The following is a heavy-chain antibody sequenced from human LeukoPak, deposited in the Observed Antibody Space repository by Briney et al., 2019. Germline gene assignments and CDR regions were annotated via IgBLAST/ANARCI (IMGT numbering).Heavy chain of an antibody. Sequence: ASVKVSCKASGYTFTSYYLHWVRQAPGQGLEWMGINSPSGSGTTYAQKFQGRVTMTRDMSTSTVYMELSSLRSEDTAVYYCARGSNYDILTGYHDYWGQGTLVTVSS. CDR2: NSPSGSGT. J-gene: IGHJ4*02. V-gene: IGHV1-46*01. CDR3: ARGSNYDILTGYHDY. D-gene: IGHD3-9*01. CDR1: GYTFTSYY.